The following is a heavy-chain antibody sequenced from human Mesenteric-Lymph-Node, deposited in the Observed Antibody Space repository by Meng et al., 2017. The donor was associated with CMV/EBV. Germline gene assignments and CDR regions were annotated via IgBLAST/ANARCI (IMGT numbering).Heavy chain of an antibody. Sequence: GESLKISCAASGFTFSDYWMHWVRQAPGKGLVWVSRINSDGSSTSYADSVKGRFTISRDNAKNTLYLQMNSLRAEDTAVYYCARGYCSSSSCYSRAFDIWGQGTMVTVSS. D-gene: IGHD2-2*02. CDR3: ARGYCSSSSCYSRAFDI. CDR1: GFTFSDYW. CDR2: INSDGSST. V-gene: IGHV3-74*01. J-gene: IGHJ3*02.